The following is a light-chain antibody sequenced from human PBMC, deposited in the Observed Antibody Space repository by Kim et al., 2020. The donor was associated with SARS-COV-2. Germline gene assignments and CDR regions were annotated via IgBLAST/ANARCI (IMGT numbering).Light chain of an antibody. CDR1: SSDVGAYNY. CDR3: SSYANTRSYV. CDR2: DVN. J-gene: IGLJ1*01. Sequence: GQSITISCTGTSSDVGAYNYVSWYQQHPGKAPKLMIFDVNRRPSGLSNRFSGSKSGNTASLTISGLQAEDEADYYCSSYANTRSYVFGSGTKVTVL. V-gene: IGLV2-14*03.